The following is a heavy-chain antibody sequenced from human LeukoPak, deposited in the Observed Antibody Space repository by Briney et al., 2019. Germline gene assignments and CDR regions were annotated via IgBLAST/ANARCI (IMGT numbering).Heavy chain of an antibody. Sequence: VASVKVSCKGSGYSFTTYGISWVRQAPGQGLEWMGWINSYTGKTNYAQKLQGRVTVTTDTSTSTAYMELRGLRSDDTAVYYCARDGPLPHCNAFSCYSAYRGQGTLVTVSS. V-gene: IGHV1-18*01. D-gene: IGHD2-15*01. J-gene: IGHJ1*01. CDR3: ARDGPLPHCNAFSCYSAY. CDR1: GYSFTTYG. CDR2: INSYTGKT.